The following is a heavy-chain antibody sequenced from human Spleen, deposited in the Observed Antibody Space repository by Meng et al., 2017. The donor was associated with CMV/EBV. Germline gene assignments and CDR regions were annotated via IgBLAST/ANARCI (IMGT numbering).Heavy chain of an antibody. V-gene: IGHV4-31*03. J-gene: IGHJ5*02. CDR1: GGSISRGGYY. CDR3: ARGRRFDP. CDR2: VYQSGSA. Sequence: QVQLQESGPGLVKPSQTLSLTCNVSGGSISRGGYYWSWIRQHPGKGLEWIGXVYQSGSAYYNPSLKPRLTLSVDTPQNQFSLKLKSVTAADTAIYYCARGRRFDPWGRGTLVTVSS.